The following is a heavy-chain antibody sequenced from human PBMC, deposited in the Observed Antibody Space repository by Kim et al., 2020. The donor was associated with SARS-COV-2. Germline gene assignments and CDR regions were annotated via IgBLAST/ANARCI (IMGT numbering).Heavy chain of an antibody. Sequence: SVKVSCKASGGTFSSYAINWVRQAPGQGLEWMGRIIPMLGITNYAQKFQGRVTITADKSTSTAYMELSSLRSEDTAVYYCARVSGYCSSTRCYAGYYYY. V-gene: IGHV1-69*04. CDR2: IIPMLGIT. D-gene: IGHD2-2*01. CDR1: GGTFSSYA. CDR3: ARVSGYCSSTRCYAGYYYY. J-gene: IGHJ6*01.